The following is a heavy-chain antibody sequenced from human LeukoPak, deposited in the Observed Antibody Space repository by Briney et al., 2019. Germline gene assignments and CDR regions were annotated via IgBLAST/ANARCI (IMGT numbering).Heavy chain of an antibody. CDR1: GGTFNSYA. V-gene: IGHV1-69*05. J-gene: IGHJ4*02. D-gene: IGHD3-16*01. CDR3: ARDNDSRDPPHFDY. CDR2: IIPIFGTT. Sequence: ASVNVSCKASGGTFNSYAISWVRQAPGQGLEWMGGIIPIFGTTNNARKFRGRVTLTTDRSTRTAYMELSSLRSEDTAVYYCARDNDSRDPPHFDYWGQGTLVTVSS.